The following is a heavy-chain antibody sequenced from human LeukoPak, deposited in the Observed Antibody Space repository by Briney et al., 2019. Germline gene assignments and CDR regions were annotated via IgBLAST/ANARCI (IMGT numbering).Heavy chain of an antibody. CDR2: IKQDRREK. CDR1: VFTFCSLG. Sequence: GGSQSLSCAASVFTFCSLGVSWVRESPGKGREWVANIKQDRREKYYVDSVKGRFTTSRDNAKNSLYLQMNRPGAEDTAVYYCAREGWLRLRGWRYFDRWGRGTLVTVSS. D-gene: IGHD5-12*01. CDR3: AREGWLRLRGWRYFDR. J-gene: IGHJ2*01. V-gene: IGHV3-7*01.